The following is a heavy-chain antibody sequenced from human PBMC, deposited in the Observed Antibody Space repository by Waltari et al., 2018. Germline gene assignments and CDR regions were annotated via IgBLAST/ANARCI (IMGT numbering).Heavy chain of an antibody. J-gene: IGHJ4*02. Sequence: QVELQQWGAGVVKPSETLSLTCAVYGGTFTNYYWSWIRQPPDKGLEWIGEVNHAGRTYYNPSLRSRVTISLDTSKSQFSLKLRSVTATDTAVYYCARTLSTRIFDSWGQGALVTVSS. D-gene: IGHD2-2*01. V-gene: IGHV4-34*01. CDR3: ARTLSTRIFDS. CDR2: VNHAGRT. CDR1: GGTFTNYY.